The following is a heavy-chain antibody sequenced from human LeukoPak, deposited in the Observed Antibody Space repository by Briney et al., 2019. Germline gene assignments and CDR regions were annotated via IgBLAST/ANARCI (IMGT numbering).Heavy chain of an antibody. V-gene: IGHV3-30*02. CDR3: AKDEASGPYYFDY. CDR2: IRYDGSNK. Sequence: GGSLRLSCAASGFTFSSYGMHWVRQAPGKGLEWVAFIRYDGSNKYYADSVKGRFTISRDNSKNTLYLQMNSLRAEDTAVYYCAKDEASGPYYFDYWGQGTLVTVSS. D-gene: IGHD2-15*01. J-gene: IGHJ4*02. CDR1: GFTFSSYG.